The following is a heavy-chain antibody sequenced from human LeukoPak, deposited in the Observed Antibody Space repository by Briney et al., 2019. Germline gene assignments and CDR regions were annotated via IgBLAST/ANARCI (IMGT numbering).Heavy chain of an antibody. CDR1: GGSISSDGYY. Sequence: SETLSLTCTVSGGSISSDGYYWIWIPQHPGQGLEWIGYIYSSGSTYYNPSLKSRVTISVDTSKNHFPLNLSSVPASDTAVYYGARRGGSGTSFDYWGQGILVTVSS. V-gene: IGHV4-31*03. D-gene: IGHD3-10*01. J-gene: IGHJ4*02. CDR2: IYSSGST. CDR3: ARRGGSGTSFDY.